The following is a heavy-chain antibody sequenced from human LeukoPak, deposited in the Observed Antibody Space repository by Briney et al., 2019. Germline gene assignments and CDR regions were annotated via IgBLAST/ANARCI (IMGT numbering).Heavy chain of an antibody. CDR1: GFTFSSYA. CDR3: AKAGYSYGYNWFDP. CDR2: ISGSGGST. D-gene: IGHD5-18*01. V-gene: IGHV3-23*01. Sequence: AGSLRLSCAASGFTFSSYAMSWVRQAPGKGLEWVSAISGSGGSTYYADSVKGRFTISRDKSKNKLYLQMNSLRAEDTAVYYCAKAGYSYGYNWFDPWGQGTLVTVSS. J-gene: IGHJ5*02.